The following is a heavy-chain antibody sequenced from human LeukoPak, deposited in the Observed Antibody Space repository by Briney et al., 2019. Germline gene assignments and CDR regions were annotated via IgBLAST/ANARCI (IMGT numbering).Heavy chain of an antibody. CDR3: ARDIAGATKGGWFDT. D-gene: IGHD1-26*01. Sequence: GASVKVSCKASGYTFTNYDINWVRQATGQGLKWMGWMNPNSGNTGYAQKFQGRVTMTRNTSISTAYMELSSLRSEDTALYYCARDIAGATKGGWFDTWGQGTPVTVSS. CDR1: GYTFTNYD. J-gene: IGHJ5*02. CDR2: MNPNSGNT. V-gene: IGHV1-8*01.